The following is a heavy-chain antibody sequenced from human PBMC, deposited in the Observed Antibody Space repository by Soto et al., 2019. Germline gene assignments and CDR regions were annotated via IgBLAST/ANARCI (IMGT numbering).Heavy chain of an antibody. CDR2: IWYDGSKE. D-gene: IGHD3-9*01. CDR1: GFSFSLYG. J-gene: IGHJ6*02. V-gene: IGHV3-33*01. Sequence: PGGSLRLSCAASGFSFSLYGMHWVRQAPGKGLEWVAVIWYDGSKEYYADSERGRCIISRYNSKTTLYLQMNSLRAEDTAVYYSASNPYTTGYHFDMIVWGQGTTDTGS. CDR3: ASNPYTTGYHFDMIV.